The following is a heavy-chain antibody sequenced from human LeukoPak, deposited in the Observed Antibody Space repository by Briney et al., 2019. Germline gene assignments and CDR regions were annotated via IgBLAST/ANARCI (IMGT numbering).Heavy chain of an antibody. CDR2: INGNGGTT. Sequence: TGGSLRLSCAAAGFTFNDYGMSWVRQGPGKGLECVSGINGNGGTTGYADSVKGRFTISRDNAKNSLYLQMNSLRAGDTALYYFARDKHYYDSSNYAWGQGTLVTVSS. CDR3: ARDKHYYDSSNYA. D-gene: IGHD3-22*01. CDR1: GFTFNDYG. V-gene: IGHV3-20*04. J-gene: IGHJ5*02.